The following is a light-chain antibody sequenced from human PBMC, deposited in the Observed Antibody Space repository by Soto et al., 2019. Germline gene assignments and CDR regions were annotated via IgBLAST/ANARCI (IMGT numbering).Light chain of an antibody. CDR2: GAS. CDR1: QSVSSNY. Sequence: EIVLTQSPGTPSLSPGERATLSCTASQSVSSNYLAWYQQKPGQAPRLLIYGASSRATGIPDRFSGSGSGTDFTLTISRLEPEDFAVYYCQQYGGSPRTFGQGTKVEIK. CDR3: QQYGGSPRT. V-gene: IGKV3-20*01. J-gene: IGKJ1*01.